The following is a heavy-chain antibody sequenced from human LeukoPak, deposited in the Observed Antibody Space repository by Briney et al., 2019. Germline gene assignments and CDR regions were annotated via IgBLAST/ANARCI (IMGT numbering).Heavy chain of an antibody. CDR1: GFIFSTYA. D-gene: IGHD3-16*01. CDR2: ISYDRCSK. J-gene: IGHJ3*02. CDR3: ARARSSYGYGYAFDI. V-gene: IGHV3-30*04. Sequence: GGSLSLFCAASGFIFSTYAMLGLRQARGRARVGVAVISYDRCSKYYADSVKGRFPIPRDNSKNTLYPQKNSLRAEDSGVFYCARARSSYGYGYAFDIWGQGTMVTVSS.